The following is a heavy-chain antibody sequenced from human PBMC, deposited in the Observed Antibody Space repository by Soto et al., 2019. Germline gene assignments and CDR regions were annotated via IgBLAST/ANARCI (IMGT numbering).Heavy chain of an antibody. CDR2: IKSKTDGGTT. D-gene: IGHD6-13*01. V-gene: IGHV3-15*01. CDR1: GFTFSNAW. Sequence: EVQLVESGGGLVKPGGSLRLSCAASGFTFSNAWMSWVRQAPGKGLEWVGRIKSKTDGGTTDYAAPVKGRFTISRDDSKNTLYLQMNSLKTEDTAVYYCTTDRVFELAQDNWFDPWGQGTLVTVSS. CDR3: TTDRVFELAQDNWFDP. J-gene: IGHJ5*02.